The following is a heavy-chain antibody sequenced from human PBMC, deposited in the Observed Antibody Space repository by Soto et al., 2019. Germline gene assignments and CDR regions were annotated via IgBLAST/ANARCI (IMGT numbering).Heavy chain of an antibody. J-gene: IGHJ4*02. D-gene: IGHD3-22*01. Sequence: PVGSLRLSCAASGFTFSSYAMHWVRQAPGKGLEWVAVISYDGSNKYYADSVKGRFTISRDNSKNTLYLQMNSLRAEDTAVYYCARGGYSPPQSYYDSSGYLDYWGQGTLVTVSS. V-gene: IGHV3-30-3*01. CDR1: GFTFSSYA. CDR2: ISYDGSNK. CDR3: ARGGYSPPQSYYDSSGYLDY.